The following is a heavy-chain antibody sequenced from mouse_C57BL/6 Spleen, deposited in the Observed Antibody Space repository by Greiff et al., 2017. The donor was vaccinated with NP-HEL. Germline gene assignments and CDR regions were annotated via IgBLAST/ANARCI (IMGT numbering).Heavy chain of an antibody. CDR2: ISSGSSTI. CDR1: GFTFSDYG. Sequence: VKLMESGGGLVKPGGSLKLSCAASGFTFSDYGMHWVRQAPEKGLEWVAYISSGSSTIYYADTVKGRFTISRDNAKNTLFLQMTSLRSEDTAMYYCARGYDVGYWGQGTTLTVSS. V-gene: IGHV5-17*01. CDR3: ARGYDVGY. D-gene: IGHD2-2*01. J-gene: IGHJ2*01.